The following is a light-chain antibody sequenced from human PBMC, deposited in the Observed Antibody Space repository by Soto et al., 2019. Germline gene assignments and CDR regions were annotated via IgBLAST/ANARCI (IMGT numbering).Light chain of an antibody. J-gene: IGKJ1*01. V-gene: IGKV1-5*01. CDR2: DAS. CDR3: QQYSTYLT. Sequence: DLQMTQSPSTVSASVGDTVSIKCRASQSVNNWLAWYQLQPGKAPKLLIYDASTLGSAVPSRFSGSGSGTEFTLTIRRLQPDDFASYFCQQYSTYLTFGQGTKVEI. CDR1: QSVNNW.